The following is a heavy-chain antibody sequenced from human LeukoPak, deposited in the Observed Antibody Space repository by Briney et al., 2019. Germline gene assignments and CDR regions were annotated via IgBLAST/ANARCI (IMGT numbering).Heavy chain of an antibody. Sequence: GGSLRLSCAASGFTFSSYAMSWVRQAPGKGLEWVSAISGSGVATYYADSVKGRFTISRDNSKDTLYLQMNSLRAGDTAVYYCAKGNYDFWSGYPGLSYFDYWGQGTLVTVSS. D-gene: IGHD3-3*01. CDR1: GFTFSSYA. CDR3: AKGNYDFWSGYPGLSYFDY. V-gene: IGHV3-23*01. J-gene: IGHJ4*02. CDR2: ISGSGVAT.